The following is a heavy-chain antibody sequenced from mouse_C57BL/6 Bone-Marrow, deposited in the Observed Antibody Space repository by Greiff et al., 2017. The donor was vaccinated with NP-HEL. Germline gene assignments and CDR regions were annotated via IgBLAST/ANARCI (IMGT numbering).Heavy chain of an antibody. CDR2: IIPNNGGT. CDR3: ARPYYYGSSYYYYAMDY. J-gene: IGHJ4*01. CDR1: GYTFTDYY. Sequence: VQLQQSGPELVKPGASVKISCKASGYTFTDYYMNWVKQSHGKSLEWIGDIIPNNGGTSYNQKFKGKATLTVDKSSSTAYMELRSLTSEDSAVYYCARPYYYGSSYYYYAMDYWGQGTSVTVSS. V-gene: IGHV1-26*01. D-gene: IGHD1-1*01.